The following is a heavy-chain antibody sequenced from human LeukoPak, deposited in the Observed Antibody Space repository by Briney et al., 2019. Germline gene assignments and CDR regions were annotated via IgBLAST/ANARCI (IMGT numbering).Heavy chain of an antibody. D-gene: IGHD2-15*01. Sequence: GGSLRLSCAVSGFSVRSNYMSWVRQAPGKGLEWVSVIYSGGSTYSADSVKGRFAISRDNSKNTLYLQMNSLRAEDTAVYYCARGLGRPALDYWGQGTLVTVSS. J-gene: IGHJ4*02. CDR1: GFSVRSNY. V-gene: IGHV3-66*01. CDR2: IYSGGST. CDR3: ARGLGRPALDY.